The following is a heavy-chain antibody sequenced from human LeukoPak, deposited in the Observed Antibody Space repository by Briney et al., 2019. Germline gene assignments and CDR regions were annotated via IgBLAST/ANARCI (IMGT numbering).Heavy chain of an antibody. D-gene: IGHD3-10*01. Sequence: GASVKVSCKASGYTFTGYYMHWVRQAPGQGLEWMGWINPNSGGTNYAQKFQGRVTMTTDTSTSTAYMELRSLRSDDTAVYYCARLLDDGNWFDPWGQGTLVTVSS. CDR2: INPNSGGT. CDR3: ARLLDDGNWFDP. J-gene: IGHJ5*02. CDR1: GYTFTGYY. V-gene: IGHV1-2*02.